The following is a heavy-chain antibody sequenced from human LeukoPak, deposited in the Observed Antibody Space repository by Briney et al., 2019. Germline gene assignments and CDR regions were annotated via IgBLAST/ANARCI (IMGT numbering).Heavy chain of an antibody. Sequence: WGSLRLSCAASGFTFRSSAMNWVRQAPGKGLEWVSAISGSGGSTYSADSVKGRFTISRDNSKNTLYLQMNSLRAEDTAVYYCARSTTVTTCFDYWGQGTLVTVSS. J-gene: IGHJ4*02. D-gene: IGHD4-17*01. CDR3: ARSTTVTTCFDY. V-gene: IGHV3-23*01. CDR2: ISGSGGST. CDR1: GFTFRSSA.